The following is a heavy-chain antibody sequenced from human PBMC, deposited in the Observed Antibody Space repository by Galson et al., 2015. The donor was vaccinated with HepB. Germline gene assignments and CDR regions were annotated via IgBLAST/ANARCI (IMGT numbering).Heavy chain of an antibody. J-gene: IGHJ4*02. CDR3: ARDYGGLYYFDH. Sequence: SVKVSCKASGYTFTGYAMHWIRQAPGQSLEWMGWINGDNGDTRYSQKFQGRVTFTRDTSASTAYMELSSLKSEDTAVYYCARDYGGLYYFDHWGQGTLVTVSS. D-gene: IGHD4-23*01. CDR1: GYTFTGYA. V-gene: IGHV1-3*01. CDR2: INGDNGDT.